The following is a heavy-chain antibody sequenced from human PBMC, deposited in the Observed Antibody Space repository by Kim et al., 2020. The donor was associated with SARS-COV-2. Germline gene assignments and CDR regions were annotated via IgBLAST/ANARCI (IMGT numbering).Heavy chain of an antibody. J-gene: IGHJ4*02. CDR3: AKDIRIVYGSGSYFDY. CDR1: GFTFDDYA. V-gene: IGHV3-9*01. D-gene: IGHD3-10*01. CDR2: ISWNSGSI. Sequence: GGSLRLSCAASGFTFDDYAMHWVRQAPGKGLEWVSGISWNSGSIGYADSVKGRFTISRDNAKNSLYLQMNSLRAEDTALYYCAKDIRIVYGSGSYFDYWGQGPLVTVSS.